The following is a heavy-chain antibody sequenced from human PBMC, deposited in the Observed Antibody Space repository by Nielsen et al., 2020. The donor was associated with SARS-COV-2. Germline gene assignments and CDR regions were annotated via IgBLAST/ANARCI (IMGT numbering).Heavy chain of an antibody. J-gene: IGHJ4*02. Sequence: SETLSLTCSVSGGSISSSSYYWGWIRQPPGKGLEWIGSIYYSGITYYNPSLKSRVTISVDTSKNQFSLNLSSVTAADTAVYYCARHYSSGWYFTHWDYWGQGTLVTVSS. CDR1: GGSISSSSYY. CDR3: ARHYSSGWYFTHWDY. V-gene: IGHV4-39*01. CDR2: IYYSGIT. D-gene: IGHD6-19*01.